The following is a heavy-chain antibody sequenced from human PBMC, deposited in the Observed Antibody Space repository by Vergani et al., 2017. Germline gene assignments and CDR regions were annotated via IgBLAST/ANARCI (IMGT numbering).Heavy chain of an antibody. J-gene: IGHJ1*01. D-gene: IGHD6-19*01. CDR1: GFTFSSYD. CDR3: ARPLYIAVAGMYFQH. Sequence: EVQLVESGGGLVQPGGSLRLSCAASGFTFSSYDMHWVRQATGKGLEWVSAIGTAGDTYYPGSVKGRFTISRENAKNSLYLQMNSLRAGDTAVYYCARPLYIAVAGMYFQHWGQGTLVTVSS. V-gene: IGHV3-13*01. CDR2: IGTAGDT.